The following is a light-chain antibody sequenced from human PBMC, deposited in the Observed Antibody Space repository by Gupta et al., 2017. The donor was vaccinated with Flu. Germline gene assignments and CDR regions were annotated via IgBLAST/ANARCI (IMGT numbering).Light chain of an antibody. CDR3: QQRSNWPLIT. J-gene: IGKJ5*01. Sequence: IVLTQSPPILSSSPGERATLSCRASQSVSSYLAWYQQKPGQAPRLLIYDASNRATGIPARFSGSGSGTDFTLTISSLEPEDFAVYYCQQRSNWPLITFGQGTRLGIK. CDR1: QSVSSY. CDR2: DAS. V-gene: IGKV3-11*01.